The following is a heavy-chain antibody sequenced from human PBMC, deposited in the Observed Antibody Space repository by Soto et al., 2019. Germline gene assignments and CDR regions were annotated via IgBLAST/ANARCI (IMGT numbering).Heavy chain of an antibody. Sequence: EVQLLESGGGLVQPGGSLRLSCATSGFSFNSYAMTWVRQAPGMGLEWVAVINYNSRATFHAQSVKGRFTISRDNSRNTVILQMDSLRAEDTAVYYCVKQRGSGKTYYYTMDVWGLGTTVIVSS. CDR2: INYNSRAT. J-gene: IGHJ6*02. V-gene: IGHV3-23*01. D-gene: IGHD3-10*01. CDR1: GFSFNSYA. CDR3: VKQRGSGKTYYYTMDV.